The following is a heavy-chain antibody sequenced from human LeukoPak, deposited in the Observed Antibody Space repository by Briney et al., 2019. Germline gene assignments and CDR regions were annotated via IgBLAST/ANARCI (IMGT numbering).Heavy chain of an antibody. V-gene: IGHV3-21*01. J-gene: IGHJ4*02. Sequence: GGSLRLSCVASGFMFSDYAMSWVRQAPGKGLEWVSSISSSSSYIYYADSVKGRFTISRDNAKNSLYLQMNSLRAEDTAVYYCARDPVAFSFDYWGQGTLVTVSS. CDR1: GFMFSDYA. D-gene: IGHD2-15*01. CDR3: ARDPVAFSFDY. CDR2: ISSSSSYI.